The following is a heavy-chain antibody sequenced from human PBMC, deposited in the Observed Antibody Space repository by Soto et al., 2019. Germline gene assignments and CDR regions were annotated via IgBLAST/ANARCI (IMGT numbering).Heavy chain of an antibody. Sequence: QVQLVQSGAEVKKPGASVKVSCKPSGYTFISYGITWVRQAPGQGLEWMGWVNIYEGTTNYAQKFQGRVTMTTDTSMSTVYLELRSLRSDDTAIYYCARERGGYSYGDYWGQGTLVTVSS. D-gene: IGHD5-18*01. J-gene: IGHJ4*02. CDR3: ARERGGYSYGDY. CDR2: VNIYEGTT. V-gene: IGHV1-18*01. CDR1: GYTFISYG.